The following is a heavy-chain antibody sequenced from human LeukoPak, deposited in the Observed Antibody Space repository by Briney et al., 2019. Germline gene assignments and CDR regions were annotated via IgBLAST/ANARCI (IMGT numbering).Heavy chain of an antibody. V-gene: IGHV6-1*01. Sequence: SQTLSLTCGISGDSVSSNSTTWNWIRQSPSRGLEWLGRTYYRSRWYNDYPLSVKSRITISPDTSNNQFSLQLNSVTPEDTAMYYCAREGAGFDYWGQGTLVIVSS. CDR3: AREGAGFDY. CDR2: TYYRSRWYN. D-gene: IGHD3-16*01. J-gene: IGHJ4*02. CDR1: GDSVSSNSTT.